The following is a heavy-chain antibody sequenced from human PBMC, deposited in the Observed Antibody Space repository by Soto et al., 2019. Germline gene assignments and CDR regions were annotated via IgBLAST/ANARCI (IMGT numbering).Heavy chain of an antibody. CDR1: GGSISSSSYY. V-gene: IGHV4-39*01. Sequence: QLQLQESGPGLVKPSETLSLTCTVSGGSISSSSYYWGWIRQPPGKGLEWIGSIYYSGSTYYNPSLKSRVTIAVDTSKNQFSLKLSSVTAADTAVYYCASVARDIVVVVAATEDAFDIWGQGTMVTVSS. J-gene: IGHJ3*02. D-gene: IGHD2-15*01. CDR2: IYYSGST. CDR3: ASVARDIVVVVAATEDAFDI.